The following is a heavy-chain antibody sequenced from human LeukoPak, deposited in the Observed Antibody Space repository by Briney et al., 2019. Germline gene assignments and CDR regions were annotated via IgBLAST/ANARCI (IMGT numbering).Heavy chain of an antibody. J-gene: IGHJ4*02. D-gene: IGHD3-10*01. V-gene: IGHV1-2*02. CDR3: AREKGFGELLFDY. Sequence: ASVKVSCKPSGYTFTDYYMHWVRQAPGQGLEWMGWINPNSGGTNYAQKFQGRVTMTRDTSISTAYMELSSLRSDDTAVYYCAREKGFGELLFDYWGQGTLVTVSS. CDR2: INPNSGGT. CDR1: GYTFTDYY.